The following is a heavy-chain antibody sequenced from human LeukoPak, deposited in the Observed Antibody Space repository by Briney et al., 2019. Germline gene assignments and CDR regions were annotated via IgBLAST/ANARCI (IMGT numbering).Heavy chain of an antibody. CDR3: AKEDRGFDY. D-gene: IGHD2-15*01. J-gene: IGHJ4*02. CDR1: GGSFSSYA. V-gene: IGHV1-69*06. Sequence: GASVKVSCKASGGSFSSYAISWVRQAPGQGLEWMGGIIPIFGTANYAQKFQGRVTIIADKSTSTAYMELSSLRSEDTAVYYCAKEDRGFDYWGQGTLVTVSS. CDR2: IIPIFGTA.